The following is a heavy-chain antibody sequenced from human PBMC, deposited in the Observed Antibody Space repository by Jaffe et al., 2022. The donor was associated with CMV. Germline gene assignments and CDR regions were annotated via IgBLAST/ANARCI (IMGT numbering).Heavy chain of an antibody. V-gene: IGHV3-7*01. D-gene: IGHD1-26*01. CDR2: IKKDGSEK. J-gene: IGHJ4*02. CDR3: ANLWEKGY. Sequence: EVQLVESGGGLVQPGGSVRLSCAASGFSFNNYWMSWVRQAPGKGLEWVATIKKDGSEKYYMDSVEGRVTISRDNAKNSLYLQMNSLRAEDTAVYYCANLWEKGYWGQGALVTVSS. CDR1: GFSFNNYW.